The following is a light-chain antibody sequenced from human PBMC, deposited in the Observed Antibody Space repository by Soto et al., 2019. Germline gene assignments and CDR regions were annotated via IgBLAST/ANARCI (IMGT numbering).Light chain of an antibody. CDR3: QHSYSTPRT. Sequence: DLQMTQSPSSLSASVGDRVTITCRASQSITYSLNWYQQKPGKAPNLLIYAASTLQSGVPSRFSGRGSGTDFTLTISSLQPEDFASYFCQHSYSTPRTFGQGTNVEIK. J-gene: IGKJ1*01. V-gene: IGKV1-39*01. CDR1: QSITYS. CDR2: AAS.